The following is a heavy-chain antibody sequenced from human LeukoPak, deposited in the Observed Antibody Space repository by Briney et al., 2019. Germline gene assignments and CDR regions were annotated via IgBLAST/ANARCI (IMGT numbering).Heavy chain of an antibody. V-gene: IGHV3-9*03. D-gene: IGHD3-10*01. J-gene: IGHJ4*02. CDR1: GFTFDDYA. CDR3: EKENTRGGFDY. Sequence: GRSLRLSCAASGFTFDDYAMHWVRQAPGKGLEWVSGISWNSGSIGYADSVKGRFTISRDNAKNSLYLQMNSLRAEDMALYYCEKENTRGGFDYWGQGTLVTVSS. CDR2: ISWNSGSI.